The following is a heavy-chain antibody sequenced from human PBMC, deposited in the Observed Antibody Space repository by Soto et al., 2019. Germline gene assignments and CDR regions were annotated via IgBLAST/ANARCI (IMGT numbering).Heavy chain of an antibody. Sequence: EVQLVESGGGLVKPGGSLRLSCAASGFTFSSYSMNWVRQAPGKGLEWVSSISSSSSYIYSADSVKGRFTISRDNAKNSLYLQMNSLRAEDTAVYYCARGVATIRSWYFDLWGRGTLVTVSS. CDR3: ARGVATIRSWYFDL. D-gene: IGHD5-12*01. J-gene: IGHJ2*01. V-gene: IGHV3-21*01. CDR1: GFTFSSYS. CDR2: ISSSSSYI.